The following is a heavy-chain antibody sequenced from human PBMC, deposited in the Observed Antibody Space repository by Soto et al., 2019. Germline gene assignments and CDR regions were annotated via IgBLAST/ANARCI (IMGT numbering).Heavy chain of an antibody. CDR1: GGSISSGNYY. D-gene: IGHD1-1*01. Sequence: PSETLSLTCTVSGGSISSGNYYWSWIRQPPGKGLEWIGYIYYSGSTYYNPSLKSRVTISVDTSKNQFSLKLSSATAADTAVYNCARAGTTSSWYWFDPWGQGTLVTVS. CDR2: IYYSGST. J-gene: IGHJ5*02. CDR3: ARAGTTSSWYWFDP. V-gene: IGHV4-30-4*01.